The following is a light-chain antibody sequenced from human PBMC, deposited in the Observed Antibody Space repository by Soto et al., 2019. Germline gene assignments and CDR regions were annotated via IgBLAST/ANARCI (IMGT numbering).Light chain of an antibody. Sequence: QSVLTQPPSASGTPGQRVTLSCSGSSSNIGSNSVNWYQQLPGTAPKLLIFNNSQRPSGVPERFSASKSGTSASLAISGLQSEDESDYYCASWDDSLSGWVFGGGTKLTVL. CDR2: NNS. CDR3: ASWDDSLSGWV. J-gene: IGLJ3*02. CDR1: SSNIGSNS. V-gene: IGLV1-44*01.